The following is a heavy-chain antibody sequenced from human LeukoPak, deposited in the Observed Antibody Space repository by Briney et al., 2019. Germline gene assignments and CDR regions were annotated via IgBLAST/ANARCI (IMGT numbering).Heavy chain of an antibody. CDR2: IYYSGST. V-gene: IGHV4-39*07. Sequence: SETLSLTCTVSGGSISSSSYYWGWIRQPPGKGLEWIGSIYYSGSTYYNPSLKSRVTISVDTSKNQFSLKLSSVTAADTAVYYCARDGRRWLQLKGLNWFDPWGQGTLVTVSS. CDR1: GGSISSSSYY. CDR3: ARDGRRWLQLKGLNWFDP. D-gene: IGHD5-24*01. J-gene: IGHJ5*02.